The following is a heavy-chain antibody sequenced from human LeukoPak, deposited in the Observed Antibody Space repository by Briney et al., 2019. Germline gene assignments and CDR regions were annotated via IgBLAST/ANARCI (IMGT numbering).Heavy chain of an antibody. V-gene: IGHV3-23*01. CDR3: AKDLRVGSGSYIDAFDI. D-gene: IGHD1-26*01. CDR2: ISGSGGST. Sequence: GGSLRLSCAASGFTFSSYAMSWVRQAPGKGLEWVSAISGSGGSTYYADSVKGRFTISRDNSKNTLYLQMNSLRAEDTAVYYCAKDLRVGSGSYIDAFDIWGQGTMVTVSS. J-gene: IGHJ3*02. CDR1: GFTFSSYA.